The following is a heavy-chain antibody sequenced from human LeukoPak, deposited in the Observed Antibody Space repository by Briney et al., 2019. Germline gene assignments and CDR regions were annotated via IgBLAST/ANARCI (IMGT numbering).Heavy chain of an antibody. D-gene: IGHD6-13*01. Sequence: ASVKVSCKASGGTFSSYAISWVRQAPGQGLEWMGRIIPILGIANYAQKFQGRVTITADKSTSTAYMELSSLRSEDTAVYYCASDLTSTIAAFDYWGQGTLVTVSS. V-gene: IGHV1-69*04. J-gene: IGHJ4*02. CDR1: GGTFSSYA. CDR2: IIPILGIA. CDR3: ASDLTSTIAAFDY.